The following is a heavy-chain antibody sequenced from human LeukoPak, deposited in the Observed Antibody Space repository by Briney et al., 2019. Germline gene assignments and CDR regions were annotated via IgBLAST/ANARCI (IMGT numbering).Heavy chain of an antibody. CDR3: ARAHYYGSWSYDAFDI. D-gene: IGHD3-10*01. Sequence: GGSLRLSCAASGFTFSDHYMDWVRQAPGKGLEWVGRIRDKANSYTTKYAASVKGRFTISRDDSKNSLYLQMNSLKTEDTAVYYCARAHYYGSWSYDAFDIWGQGTMVTVSS. CDR2: IRDKANSYTT. CDR1: GFTFSDHY. V-gene: IGHV3-72*01. J-gene: IGHJ3*02.